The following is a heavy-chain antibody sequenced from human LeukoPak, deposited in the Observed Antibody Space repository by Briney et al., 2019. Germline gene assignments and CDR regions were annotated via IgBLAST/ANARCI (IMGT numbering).Heavy chain of an antibody. J-gene: IGHJ4*02. CDR2: IYYSGST. D-gene: IGHD6-13*01. CDR3: ARDRGYSSSWYIDY. CDR1: GGSISSGGYY. V-gene: IGHV4-31*03. Sequence: PQTLSLTCTVSGGSISSGGYYWSWIRQHPGKGLEWIGYIYYSGSTYYNPSLKSRVTISVDTSKNQFSLKLSSVTAADTAVYYCARDRGYSSSWYIDYWGQGTLVTVSS.